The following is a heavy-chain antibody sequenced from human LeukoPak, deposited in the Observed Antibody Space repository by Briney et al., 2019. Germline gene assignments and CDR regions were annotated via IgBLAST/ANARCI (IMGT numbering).Heavy chain of an antibody. Sequence: GGSLRLSCAASGFSFSSYWTHWVRQAPGKGLEWVSRINSDGSSTTYADSVKGRSSISRDNAKNTLYLHMSSLRAEDTGVYYCARAVRAHPPADFWGQGTLVTVSS. D-gene: IGHD3-3*01. CDR2: INSDGSST. CDR3: ARAVRAHPPADF. J-gene: IGHJ4*02. CDR1: GFSFSSYW. V-gene: IGHV3-74*01.